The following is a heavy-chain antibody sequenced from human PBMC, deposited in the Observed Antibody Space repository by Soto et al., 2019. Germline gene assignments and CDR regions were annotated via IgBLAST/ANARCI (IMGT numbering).Heavy chain of an antibody. CDR3: ARAANYNSLWDYYYYGMDV. J-gene: IGHJ6*02. Sequence: SVKVSCKASGVTFSSYAISWVRQAPGQGLEWMGGIIPIFGTANYAQKFQGRVTITADESTSTAYMELSSLRSEDTAVYYCARAANYNSLWDYYYYGMDVWGQGTTVTVSS. CDR1: GVTFSSYA. D-gene: IGHD1-1*01. V-gene: IGHV1-69*13. CDR2: IIPIFGTA.